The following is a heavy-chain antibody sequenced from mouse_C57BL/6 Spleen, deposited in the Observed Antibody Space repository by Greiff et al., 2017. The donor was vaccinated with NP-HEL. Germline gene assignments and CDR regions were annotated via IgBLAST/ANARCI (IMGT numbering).Heavy chain of an antibody. V-gene: IGHV1-81*01. CDR2: IYPRSGNT. Sequence: QVHVKQSGAELARPGASVKLSCKASGYTFTSYGISWVKQRTGQGLEWIGEIYPRSGNTYYNEKFKGKATLTADKSSSTAYMELRSLTSEDSAVYFCARRDSSFDYWGQGTTLTVSS. J-gene: IGHJ2*01. CDR1: GYTFTSYG. CDR3: ARRDSSFDY.